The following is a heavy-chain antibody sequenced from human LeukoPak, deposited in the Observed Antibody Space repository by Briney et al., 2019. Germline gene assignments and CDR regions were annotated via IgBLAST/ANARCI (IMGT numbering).Heavy chain of an antibody. CDR1: GFTFSDYS. V-gene: IGHV3-21*01. J-gene: IGHJ1*01. CDR2: ISRRSRHV. D-gene: IGHD1-1*01. CDR3: VRVLMGSGSTTAYLHH. Sequence: GGSLRLXCTASGFTFSDYSMNWVRQAPGKELEWVSSISRRSRHVYYAASVKGRFTISRDNAKNSLYLQMNSLRAEDMAVYFCVRVLMGSGSTTAYLHHWGQGTLVTVSS.